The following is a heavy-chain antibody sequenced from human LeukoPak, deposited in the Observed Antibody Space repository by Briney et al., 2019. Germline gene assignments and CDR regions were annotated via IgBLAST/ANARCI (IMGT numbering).Heavy chain of an antibody. CDR3: AREYTNAFDI. V-gene: IGHV4-59*01. Sequence: SETLSLTCTVSGGSISSYYWSWIRQPPGKGLEWIGYIYYSGSTNYNPSLKSRVTISVDTSKNQFSLKLSSVTAADTAVYYCAREYTNAFDIWGQGTMVTVSS. D-gene: IGHD1-1*01. J-gene: IGHJ3*02. CDR1: GGSISSYY. CDR2: IYYSGST.